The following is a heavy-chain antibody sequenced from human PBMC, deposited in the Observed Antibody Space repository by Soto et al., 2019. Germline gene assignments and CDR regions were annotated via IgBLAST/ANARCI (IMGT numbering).Heavy chain of an antibody. CDR3: ARYYDSNGSGYYYYYGMDV. CDR2: IYYSGST. V-gene: IGHV4-31*03. J-gene: IGHJ6*02. Sequence: SETLSLTCTVSGGSISSGGYYWSWIRQHPGKGLEWIGYIYYSGSTYYNPSLKSRVTISVDTSKNQFSLKLSSATAADTAVYYCARYYDSNGSGYYYYYGMDVWGQGTTVTVS. CDR1: GGSISSGGYY. D-gene: IGHD3-22*01.